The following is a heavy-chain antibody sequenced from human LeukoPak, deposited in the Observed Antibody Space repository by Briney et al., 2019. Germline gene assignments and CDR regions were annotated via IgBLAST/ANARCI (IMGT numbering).Heavy chain of an antibody. CDR1: GITFSNYA. D-gene: IGHD3-10*01. J-gene: IGHJ4*02. V-gene: IGHV3-23*01. CDR2: ISGSAHKI. CDR3: AKVGPISMVRGVQDYFDY. Sequence: GGSLRLSCVASGITFSNYAVSWVRQAPEKGLDWVSVISGSAHKIRYADSVKGRFTISRDNSENIVYLQMNNLRVEDTAVYYCAKVGPISMVRGVQDYFDYWGQGTLVTVSS.